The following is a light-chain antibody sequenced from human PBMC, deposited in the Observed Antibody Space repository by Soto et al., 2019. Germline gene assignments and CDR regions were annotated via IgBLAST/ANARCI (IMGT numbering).Light chain of an antibody. Sequence: DIQMTQSPSTLSASVGDRVTVTCRARQSISNSLAWYQQKPGKAPKLLIYKASTLESGAPSRFSGSGSGTEFTLSISSLQPDDFTTYYCQQYNSYPYTFGQGTKLEI. CDR2: KAS. J-gene: IGKJ2*01. CDR1: QSISNS. CDR3: QQYNSYPYT. V-gene: IGKV1-5*03.